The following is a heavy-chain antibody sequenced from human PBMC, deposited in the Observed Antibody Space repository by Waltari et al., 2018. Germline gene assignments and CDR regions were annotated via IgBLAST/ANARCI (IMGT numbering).Heavy chain of an antibody. V-gene: IGHV1-69*13. D-gene: IGHD6-13*01. CDR3: ARGILDPGYSSSWYYYYMDV. CDR1: GGTFSSYA. Sequence: QVQLVQSGAEVKKPGSSVKVSCKASGGTFSSYAISWVRQAPGQGLEWMGGIIPIFGTANYAQKFQGRVTITADESTSTAYMELSSLRSEDTAVYYCARGILDPGYSSSWYYYYMDVWGKGTTVTVSS. CDR2: IIPIFGTA. J-gene: IGHJ6*03.